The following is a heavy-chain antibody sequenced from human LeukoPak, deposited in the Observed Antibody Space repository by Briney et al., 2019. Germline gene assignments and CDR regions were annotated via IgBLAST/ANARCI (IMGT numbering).Heavy chain of an antibody. Sequence: GGSLRLSCAASGFIFSNYWMSWVRQAPGKGLEWVANIKQDGSEKYHVDSVKGRFTISRDNAKNSLYLQMNSLSAEDTAVYYCLTGDDYWGQGTLVTVSS. D-gene: IGHD3-9*01. J-gene: IGHJ4*02. CDR2: IKQDGSEK. V-gene: IGHV3-7*01. CDR1: GFIFSNYW. CDR3: LTGDDY.